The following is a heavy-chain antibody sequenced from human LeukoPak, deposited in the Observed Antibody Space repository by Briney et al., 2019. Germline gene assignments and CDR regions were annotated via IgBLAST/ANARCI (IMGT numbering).Heavy chain of an antibody. J-gene: IGHJ4*02. D-gene: IGHD6-13*01. CDR1: DSSISSYY. CDR2: IYYGGNT. CDR3: ARQSSRSYGVDY. Sequence: PSETLSPTCTVSDSSISSYYWTWIRQPPGKGLEWIGYIYYGGNTNYNPFTNYNPSLKSRVTISVDTSKNQFSLKLSSVTAADTAVYYCARQSSRSYGVDYWGQGTLVTVSS. V-gene: IGHV4-59*08.